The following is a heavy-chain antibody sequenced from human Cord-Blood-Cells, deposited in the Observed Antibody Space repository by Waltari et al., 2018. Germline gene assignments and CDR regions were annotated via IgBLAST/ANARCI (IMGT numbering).Heavy chain of an antibody. V-gene: IGHV2-26*01. J-gene: IGHJ6*02. CDR1: GFSLSNARMG. D-gene: IGHD3-3*01. Sequence: QVTLKESGPVLVKPTETLTLTCTVSGFSLSNARMGVSWIRQPPGKALEWLAHIFSNDEKSYSTSLKSRLTISKDTSKSPVVLTMTNMDPVDTATYYCARSTIFGVVIYYYYYGMDVWGQGTTVTISS. CDR3: ARSTIFGVVIYYYYYGMDV. CDR2: IFSNDEK.